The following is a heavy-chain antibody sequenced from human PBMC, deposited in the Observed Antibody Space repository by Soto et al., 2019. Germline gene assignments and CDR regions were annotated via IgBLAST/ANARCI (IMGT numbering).Heavy chain of an antibody. D-gene: IGHD5-12*01. J-gene: IGHJ6*03. V-gene: IGHV3-23*01. CDR2: ISGSGGST. CDR1: AFTFSSYA. CDR3: AKTQNKWLRPRYMDV. Sequence: PGGSPRLSCAASAFTFSSYAMSWVRQAPGKRLEWVSAISGSGGSTYYADSVKGRFTISRDNSKNTLYLQMNSLRAEDTAVYYCAKTQNKWLRPRYMDVWGKGTTVTVSS.